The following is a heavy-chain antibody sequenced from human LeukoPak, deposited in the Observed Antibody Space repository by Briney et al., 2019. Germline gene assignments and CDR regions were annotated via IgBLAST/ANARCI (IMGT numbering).Heavy chain of an antibody. Sequence: SVKVSCKASGGTFSSYAISWVRQAPGQGLEWMGRIIPILGIANYAQKFQGRVTITADKSTSTAYMELSSLRSEDTAVYYCTTDRIIVVVVAASSGPPDYWGQGTPVTASS. CDR1: GGTFSSYA. CDR2: IIPILGIA. J-gene: IGHJ4*02. V-gene: IGHV1-69*04. CDR3: TTDRIIVVVVAASSGPPDY. D-gene: IGHD2-15*01.